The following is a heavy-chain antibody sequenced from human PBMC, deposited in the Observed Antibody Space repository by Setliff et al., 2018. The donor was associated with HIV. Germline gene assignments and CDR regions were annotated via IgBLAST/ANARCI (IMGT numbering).Heavy chain of an antibody. J-gene: IGHJ1*01. CDR3: AIAGQWLRGKYFRH. CDR1: GGSFSGYF. V-gene: IGHV4-34*10. CDR2: INHSGST. D-gene: IGHD6-19*01. Sequence: PSETLSLTCAVYGGSFSGYFWSWIRQPPGKGLEWIGEINHSGSTNYNPSLKSRVTMTEDTSTDTAYMELSSLKSEDTAVYCCAIAGQWLRGKYFRHWGQGTLVTVSS.